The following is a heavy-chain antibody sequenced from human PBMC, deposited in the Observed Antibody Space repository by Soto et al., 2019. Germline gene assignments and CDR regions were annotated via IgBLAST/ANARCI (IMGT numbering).Heavy chain of an antibody. J-gene: IGHJ4*02. V-gene: IGHV4-59*08. Sequence: QVQVQESGPGLVKPSETLSLTCTVSGGSISSYSWSWIRQPPGKGLEWIGDIYYNGSPHYNPSLKSRVTISVDKSKNQFSLKVRSVTAADTAVYYCARSGDAAGDLNYWGQGTLVTVSS. D-gene: IGHD6-19*01. CDR3: ARSGDAAGDLNY. CDR1: GGSISSYS. CDR2: IYYNGSP.